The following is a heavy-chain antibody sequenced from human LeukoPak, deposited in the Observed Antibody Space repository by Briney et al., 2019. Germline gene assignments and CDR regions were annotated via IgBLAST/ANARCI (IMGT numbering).Heavy chain of an antibody. CDR2: INPSGGST. CDR3: ARGVRQQLVLGLGFDP. J-gene: IGHJ5*02. CDR1: GYTFTSYY. D-gene: IGHD6-13*01. V-gene: IGHV1-46*01. Sequence: ASVKVSCKASGYTFTSYYMHWVRQAPGQGLEWMGIINPSGGSTSYAQKFQGRVTMTRDTSTSTVYMELSSLRSEDTAVYYCARGVRQQLVLGLGFDPWGQGTLVTVSS.